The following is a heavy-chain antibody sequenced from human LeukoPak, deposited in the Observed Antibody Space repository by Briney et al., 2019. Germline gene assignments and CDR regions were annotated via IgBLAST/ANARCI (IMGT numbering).Heavy chain of an antibody. CDR2: IWYDGSNK. D-gene: IGHD6-25*01. Sequence: GGSLRLSCAASGFTVSSYCMHWVRQAPGKGLEWVAVIWYDGSNKYYADSVKGRFTISRDNSKHTLYLQMNSMRAEDTAVYYCASESPSGSFDYWGQGTLVTVSS. V-gene: IGHV3-33*01. CDR3: ASESPSGSFDY. CDR1: GFTVSSYC. J-gene: IGHJ4*02.